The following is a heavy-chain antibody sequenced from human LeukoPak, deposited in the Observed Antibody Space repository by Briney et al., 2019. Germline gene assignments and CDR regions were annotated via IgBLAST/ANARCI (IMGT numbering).Heavy chain of an antibody. CDR1: GGTFSSYA. J-gene: IGHJ4*02. V-gene: IGHV1-69*05. CDR2: IIPIFGTA. CDR3: ARDFRRVAGATTHLTD. D-gene: IGHD1-26*01. Sequence: ASVKVSCKASGGTFSSYAISWVRQAPGQGLEWMGGIIPIFGTANYAQKFQGRDTITTDESTSTAYMELSSLRSEDTAVYYCARDFRRVAGATTHLTDWGQGTLVTVSS.